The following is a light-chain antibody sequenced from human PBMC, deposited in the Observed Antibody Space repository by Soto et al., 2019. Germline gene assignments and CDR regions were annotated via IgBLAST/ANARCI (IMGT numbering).Light chain of an antibody. Sequence: DIQMTQSPSTLSGSVGDRVTITCRASQTISSWLAWYQQKPGNAPKLLIYKASTLKSGVPSRFSGSGSGTEFTLTISSLQPDDFATYYCQHYNSYSGAFGQGTEVDIK. CDR1: QTISSW. CDR3: QHYNSYSGA. CDR2: KAS. J-gene: IGKJ1*01. V-gene: IGKV1-5*03.